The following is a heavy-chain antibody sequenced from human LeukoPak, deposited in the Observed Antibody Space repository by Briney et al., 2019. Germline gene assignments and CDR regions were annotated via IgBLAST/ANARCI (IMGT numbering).Heavy chain of an antibody. Sequence: SVKVSCKASGGTFSSYAISWVRQAPGQGLERMGGIIPIFGTANYAQKFQGRVTITTDESTSTAYMELSSLRSEDTAVYYCAREWVTTVVTPGYFDYWGQGTLVTVSS. V-gene: IGHV1-69*05. D-gene: IGHD4-23*01. J-gene: IGHJ4*02. CDR2: IIPIFGTA. CDR1: GGTFSSYA. CDR3: AREWVTTVVTPGYFDY.